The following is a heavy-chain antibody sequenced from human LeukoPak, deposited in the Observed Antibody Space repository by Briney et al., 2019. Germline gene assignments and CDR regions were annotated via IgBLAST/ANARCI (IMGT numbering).Heavy chain of an antibody. CDR3: ARSRSTSCYKCSYFDY. J-gene: IGHJ4*02. Sequence: SETLSLTCAVSGYSISSGYYWGGIRHPPGKELEEIGSIYHSGSTYYTPSLKSRVTISVDTSKTQFSLKLSSVTAADTAVYYCARSRSTSCYKCSYFDYWGQGTQVTVSS. CDR2: IYHSGST. V-gene: IGHV4-38-2*01. CDR1: GYSISSGYY. D-gene: IGHD2-2*02.